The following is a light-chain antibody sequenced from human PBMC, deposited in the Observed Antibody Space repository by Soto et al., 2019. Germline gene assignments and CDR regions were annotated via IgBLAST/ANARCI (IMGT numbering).Light chain of an antibody. CDR3: QQYNSYPLT. Sequence: DIQMTQSPSTLSASVGDRVTITCRASQSIDRWLAWYQQRPGRAPKLLIYDVANLETGVPSRFSGSGSETEFTLTISSLHPDDFAIYYCQQYNSYPLTLGGGTKVEIK. J-gene: IGKJ4*01. V-gene: IGKV1-5*01. CDR2: DVA. CDR1: QSIDRW.